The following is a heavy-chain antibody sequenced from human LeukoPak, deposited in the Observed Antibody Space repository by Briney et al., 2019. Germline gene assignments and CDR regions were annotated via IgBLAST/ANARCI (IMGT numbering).Heavy chain of an antibody. Sequence: GGSLRLSCAASGFTFSSYWMHWFRQAPGKGLVWVSRINTDGSSTSYADSVKGRFTISRDNAKNTLYLQMNSLRAEDTAVYYCAREWEAARDLDYWGQGTLVTVSS. CDR1: GFTFSSYW. CDR3: AREWEAARDLDY. J-gene: IGHJ4*02. CDR2: INTDGSST. D-gene: IGHD6-6*01. V-gene: IGHV3-74*01.